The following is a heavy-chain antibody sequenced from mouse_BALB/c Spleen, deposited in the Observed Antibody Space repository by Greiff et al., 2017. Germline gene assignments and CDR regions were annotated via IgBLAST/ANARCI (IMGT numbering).Heavy chain of an antibody. Sequence: EVKLMESGAELVRPGALVKLSCKASGFNIKDYYMHWVKQRPEQGLEWIGWIDPENGNTIYDPKFQGKASITADTSSNTAYLQLSSLTSEDTAVYYCARSWDWFAYWGQGTLVTVSA. D-gene: IGHD4-1*01. CDR3: ARSWDWFAY. V-gene: IGHV14-1*02. CDR2: IDPENGNT. CDR1: GFNIKDYY. J-gene: IGHJ3*01.